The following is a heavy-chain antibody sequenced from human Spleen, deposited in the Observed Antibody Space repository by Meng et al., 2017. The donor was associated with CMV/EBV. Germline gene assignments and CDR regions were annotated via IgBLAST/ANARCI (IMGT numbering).Heavy chain of an antibody. J-gene: IGHJ4*02. Sequence: TCTVSGGSISSSSFYWGWIRQPPGKGLEWIGSIYYSGSTYYNPSLRSRVTLSVDTSKNQFSLKLRSVTAADTAVYYCARLRDGYNADHWGQGTLVTVSS. CDR3: ARLRDGYNADH. D-gene: IGHD5-24*01. CDR2: IYYSGST. V-gene: IGHV4-39*01. CDR1: GGSISSSSFY.